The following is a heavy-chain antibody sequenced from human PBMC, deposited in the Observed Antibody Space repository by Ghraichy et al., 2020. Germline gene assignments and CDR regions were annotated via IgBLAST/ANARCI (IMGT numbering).Heavy chain of an antibody. D-gene: IGHD6-6*01. CDR2: IYYSGST. J-gene: IGHJ3*02. CDR3: ARPSQQLGHAFDI. Sequence: SCTVSGGSISSYYWSWIRQPPGKGLEWIGYIYYSGSTNYNPSLKSRVTISVDTSKNQFSLKLSSVTAADTAVYYCARPSQQLGHAFDIWGQGTMVTVSS. V-gene: IGHV4-59*01. CDR1: GGSISSYY.